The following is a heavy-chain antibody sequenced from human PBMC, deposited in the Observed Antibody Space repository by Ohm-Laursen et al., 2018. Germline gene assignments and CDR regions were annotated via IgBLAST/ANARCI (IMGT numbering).Heavy chain of an antibody. D-gene: IGHD3-9*01. V-gene: IGHV1-18*01. CDR2: ISAYNGNT. J-gene: IGHJ6*02. CDR1: GYTFTSYD. CDR3: ARGEPKGALNYDILTGYYRTGGYYYGMDV. Sequence: ASVKVSCKASGYTFTSYDIDWVRQAAGQGLEWMGWISAYNGNTNYAQKLQGRVTMTTDTSTSTAYMELRSLRSDDTAVYYCARGEPKGALNYDILTGYYRTGGYYYGMDVWGQGTTVTVSS.